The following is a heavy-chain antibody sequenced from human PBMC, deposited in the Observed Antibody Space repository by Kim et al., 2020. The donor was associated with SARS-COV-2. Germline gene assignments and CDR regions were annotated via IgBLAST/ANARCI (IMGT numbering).Heavy chain of an antibody. J-gene: IGHJ4*02. CDR3: ARASYGSGRPLFDY. D-gene: IGHD3-10*01. Sequence: SETLSLTCTVSGGSISSSSYYWGWIRQPPGKGLEWIGSIYYSGSTYYNPSLKSRVTISVDTSKNQFSLKLSSVTAADTAVYYCARASYGSGRPLFDYWGQGTLVTVSS. CDR1: GGSISSSSYY. V-gene: IGHV4-39*01. CDR2: IYYSGST.